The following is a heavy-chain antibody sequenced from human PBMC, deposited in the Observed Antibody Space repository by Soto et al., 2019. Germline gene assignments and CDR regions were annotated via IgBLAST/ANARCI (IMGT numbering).Heavy chain of an antibody. J-gene: IGHJ4*02. V-gene: IGHV5-51*01. CDR2: IYPGDSDT. Sequence: GESLKISCKSSGYIFSKYWIGWVRQMPGKGLEWMGIIYPGDSDTRYSPSFQGQVTISADKSITTAYLQWRSLKASDTAIYYCVVYSSSSGRHFDYWGQGTLVTVSS. CDR1: GYIFSKYW. D-gene: IGHD6-6*01. CDR3: VVYSSSSGRHFDY.